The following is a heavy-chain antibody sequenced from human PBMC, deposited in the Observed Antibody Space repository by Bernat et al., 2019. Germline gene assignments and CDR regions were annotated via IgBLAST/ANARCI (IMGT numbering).Heavy chain of an antibody. J-gene: IGHJ4*02. CDR1: GFTFSSYA. V-gene: IGHV3-23*01. Sequence: EVQLLESGGGLVQPGGSLRLSCAASGFTFSSYAMSWVRQAPGKGLEWVSSICVSHDTTYYADSVKGRFTISRDNSKNTLYLQMRSLRADDTAVYYCAKGGGDNWNPFDYWGQGTLVTVSS. D-gene: IGHD1-20*01. CDR3: AKGGGDNWNPFDY. CDR2: ICVSHDTT.